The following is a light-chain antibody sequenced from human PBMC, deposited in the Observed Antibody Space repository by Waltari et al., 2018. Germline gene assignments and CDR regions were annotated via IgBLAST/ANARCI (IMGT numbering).Light chain of an antibody. Sequence: QSALPQPASVSGSPGPSITISSPGSRSDIGAYNFVSWYQKHPGKAPKVMIYDVNNRPSGVSSRFSGSKSGNTASLTISGLQAEDEADYYCSSYTTGSTRYVFGSGTKVTVL. CDR1: RSDIGAYNF. CDR3: SSYTTGSTRYV. CDR2: DVN. V-gene: IGLV2-14*03. J-gene: IGLJ1*01.